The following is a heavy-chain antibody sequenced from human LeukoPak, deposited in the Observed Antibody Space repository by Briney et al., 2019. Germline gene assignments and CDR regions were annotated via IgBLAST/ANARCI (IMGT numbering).Heavy chain of an antibody. CDR3: ARDFGGDTDYYYYGMDV. CDR2: ISGSGGST. V-gene: IGHV3-23*01. D-gene: IGHD5-18*01. Sequence: PGGSLRLSCAASGFTFSSYAMSWVRQAPGKGLEWVSAISGSGGSTYYADSVKGRFTISRHNSKNTQYLQMNSLRAEDTAVYYCARDFGGDTDYYYYGMDVWGQGTTVTVSS. J-gene: IGHJ6*02. CDR1: GFTFSSYA.